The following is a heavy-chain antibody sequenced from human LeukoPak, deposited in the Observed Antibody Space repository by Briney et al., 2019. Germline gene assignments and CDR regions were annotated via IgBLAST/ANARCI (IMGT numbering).Heavy chain of an antibody. D-gene: IGHD2-21*01. CDR2: IYTSGST. CDR1: GGSVSSYY. CDR3: ARGVVIAPQTFDY. V-gene: IGHV4-4*07. J-gene: IGHJ4*02. Sequence: SETLSLTRTFSGGSVSSYYWSWIRQPAGKGLEWIGRIYTSGSTNYNPSLKSRVTISVDTSKNQFSLRLSSVTAADTAVYYCARGVVIAPQTFDYWGQGTLVTVSS.